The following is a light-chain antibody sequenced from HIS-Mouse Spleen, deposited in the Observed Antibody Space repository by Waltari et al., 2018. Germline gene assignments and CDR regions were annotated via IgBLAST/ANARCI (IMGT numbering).Light chain of an antibody. CDR2: EDS. Sequence: SSELTQPPPVSVSPGQTARITGSGDALPKKYAYWSQQKSGQAPVLVIYEDSKRPSGIPERFSGSSSGTMATLTISGAQVEDEADYYCYSTDSSGNHRVFGGGTKLTVL. V-gene: IGLV3-10*01. CDR3: YSTDSSGNHRV. CDR1: ALPKKY. J-gene: IGLJ2*01.